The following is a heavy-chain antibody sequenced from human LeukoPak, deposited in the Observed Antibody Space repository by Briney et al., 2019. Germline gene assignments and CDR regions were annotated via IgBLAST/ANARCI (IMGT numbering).Heavy chain of an antibody. CDR2: IYTSGST. CDR1: GGSMSSYY. CDR3: ARDMADYYDSSGYYSYFDY. Sequence: SETLSLTCTVSGGSMSSYYWSWIRQPAGKGLEWIGRIYTSGSTNYNPSLKSRVTMSVDTSKNQFSLKLSSVTAADTAVYYCARDMADYYDSSGYYSYFDYWGQGTLVTVSS. V-gene: IGHV4-4*07. J-gene: IGHJ4*02. D-gene: IGHD3-22*01.